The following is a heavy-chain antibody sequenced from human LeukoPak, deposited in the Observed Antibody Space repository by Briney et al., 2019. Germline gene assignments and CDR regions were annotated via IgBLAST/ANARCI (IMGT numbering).Heavy chain of an antibody. J-gene: IGHJ4*02. CDR3: ASTPDTAMVPYYFDY. D-gene: IGHD5-18*01. CDR2: IYYSGST. V-gene: IGHV4-59*01. CDR1: GGSISSYY. Sequence: SETLSLTCTVSGGSISSYYWSWIRQPPGKGLEWIGYIYYSGSTNYNPSLKSRVTISVDTSKNQFSLKLSSVTAADTAVYYCASTPDTAMVPYYFDYWGQGTLVTVSS.